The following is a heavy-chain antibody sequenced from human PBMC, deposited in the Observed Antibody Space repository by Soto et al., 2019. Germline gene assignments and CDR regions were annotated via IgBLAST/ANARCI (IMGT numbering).Heavy chain of an antibody. Sequence: GGSPRLSCTASGFTLQNYAMAWVRQAPGKGLEWVSTLIGGHYGTAYSYSVKGRFTVSRDNSKNCLYLQMNSLGVEDTAMYFCAKGKSTGDIDWFDPWGQGSLVTAPQ. CDR2: LIGGHYGT. J-gene: IGHJ5*02. V-gene: IGHV3-23*01. CDR3: AKGKSTGDIDWFDP. CDR1: GFTLQNYA. D-gene: IGHD3-10*01.